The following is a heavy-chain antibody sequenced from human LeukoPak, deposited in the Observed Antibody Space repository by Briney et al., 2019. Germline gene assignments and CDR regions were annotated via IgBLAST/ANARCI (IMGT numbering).Heavy chain of an antibody. CDR3: SCVGRPVRPLDFGY. CDR2: INPSGDSR. Sequence: GASVKVSCKASGYTFTSYYMHWVRQAPAQGLEWMGRINPSGDSRSNAQKFQGRGRMTRYTATSTVYMAVSIRCATAAAMYVCSCVGRPVRPLDFGYRGKVVTVT. D-gene: IGHD1-26*01. V-gene: IGHV1-46*01. CDR1: GYTFTSYY. J-gene: IGHJ4*02.